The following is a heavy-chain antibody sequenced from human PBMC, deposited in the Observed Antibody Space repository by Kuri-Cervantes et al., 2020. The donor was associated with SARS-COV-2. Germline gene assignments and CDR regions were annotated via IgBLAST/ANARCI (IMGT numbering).Heavy chain of an antibody. CDR3: ARDHGSIAARAFGY. V-gene: IGHV1-69*10. Sequence: SVKVSCKASGYTFTSYYMHWVRQAPGQGLEWMGGIIPIFGIANYAQKFQGRVTITADKSTNTAYMELSSLRSEDTAVYYCARDHGSIAARAFGYWGQGTLVTVSS. CDR1: GYTFTSYY. J-gene: IGHJ4*02. CDR2: IIPIFGIA. D-gene: IGHD6-6*01.